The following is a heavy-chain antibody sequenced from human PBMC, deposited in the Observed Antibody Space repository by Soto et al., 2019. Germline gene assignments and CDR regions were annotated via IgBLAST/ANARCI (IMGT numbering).Heavy chain of an antibody. Sequence: PSETLSLTGTVSGGSISRGGYYWSWIRQHPGKGLEWIGYIYYSGSTYYNASHKSRVTISVDTSKNQFSLKLSSVTASDTGVYYCARAIIAAPGTFEAANWFDPWGQGTLVTVS. CDR2: IYYSGST. J-gene: IGHJ5*02. CDR1: GGSISRGGYY. D-gene: IGHD6-13*01. V-gene: IGHV4-31*03. CDR3: ARAIIAAPGTFEAANWFDP.